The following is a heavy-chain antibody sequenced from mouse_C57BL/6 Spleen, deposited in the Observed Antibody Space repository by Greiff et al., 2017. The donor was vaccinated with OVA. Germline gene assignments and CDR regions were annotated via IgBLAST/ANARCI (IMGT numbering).Heavy chain of an antibody. Sequence: EVKVEESGGGLVQPGGSMKLSCVASGFTFSNYWMNWVRQSPEKGLEWVAQIRLKSDNYATHYAESVKGRFTISRDDSKSSVYLQMNNLRAEDTGIYYCTTPYYYGSSCGYWGQGTTLTVSS. CDR3: TTPYYYGSSCGY. CDR1: GFTFSNYW. V-gene: IGHV6-3*01. CDR2: IRLKSDNYAT. J-gene: IGHJ2*01. D-gene: IGHD1-1*01.